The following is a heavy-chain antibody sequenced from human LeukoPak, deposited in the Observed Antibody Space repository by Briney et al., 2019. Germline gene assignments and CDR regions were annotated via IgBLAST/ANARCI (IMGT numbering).Heavy chain of an antibody. V-gene: IGHV3-30*02. J-gene: IGHJ4*02. D-gene: IGHD3-16*01. CDR2: IRYDGTNK. CDR3: AKDTHLGGPGYFDH. Sequence: SGGSLRLSCAASGFTFSRYGMHWVRQAPGKGLEWVTFIRYDGTNKYYGDSVKGRFTISRDNSKNILYLHMNSLRTEDTAVYYCAKDTHLGGPGYFDHWGQGTLVTVSS. CDR1: GFTFSRYG.